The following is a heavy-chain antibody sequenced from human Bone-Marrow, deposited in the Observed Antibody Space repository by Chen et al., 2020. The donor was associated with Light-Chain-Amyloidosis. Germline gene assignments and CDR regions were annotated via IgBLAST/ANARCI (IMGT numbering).Heavy chain of an antibody. J-gene: IGHJ4*02. D-gene: IGHD4-4*01. Sequence: QVQLVESGGGLVKPGGSLRLSCAASGFSFRDFYMSWIRQAPGKGLEWLSYSSSSGNTIDYADSVKGRFTISRDNAKKSLYLQMNSLRAEDTAVYYCARDRVDYSKYGGRFDNWGQGTLVTVSS. V-gene: IGHV3-11*01. CDR2: SSSSGNTI. CDR3: ARDRVDYSKYGGRFDN. CDR1: GFSFRDFY.